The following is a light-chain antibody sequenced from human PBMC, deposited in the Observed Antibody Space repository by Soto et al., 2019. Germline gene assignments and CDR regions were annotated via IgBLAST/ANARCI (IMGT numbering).Light chain of an antibody. CDR1: QSVSSY. CDR3: QQRSNWPYP. CDR2: DVS. J-gene: IGKJ2*01. V-gene: IGKV3-11*01. Sequence: EIVLTQSPATLSLSPGERATLACSASQSVSSYLVWYQQKPGQAPRLLIFDVSNRATGIPARFSGSGSGTDFTLTISSLEPEDVAVDYCQQRSNWPYPFGQGTKLEI.